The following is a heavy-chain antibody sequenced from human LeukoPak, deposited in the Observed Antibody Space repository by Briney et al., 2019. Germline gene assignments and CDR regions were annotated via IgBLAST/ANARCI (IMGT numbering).Heavy chain of an antibody. J-gene: IGHJ3*02. CDR1: GGSFSGYY. D-gene: IGHD2-15*01. Sequence: PSETLSLTCAVYGGSFSGYYWSWIRQPPGKGLEWIGTTDYSGTTYYNPSLKSRVTISVDTSKNQFSLRLSSVTAPDTAVYYCARHSGGSYVFAFDIWGQGTMSTVSS. CDR2: TDYSGTT. V-gene: IGHV4-34*01. CDR3: ARHSGGSYVFAFDI.